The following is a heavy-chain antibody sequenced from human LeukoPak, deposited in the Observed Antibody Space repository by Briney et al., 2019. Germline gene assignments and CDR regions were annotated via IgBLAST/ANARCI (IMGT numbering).Heavy chain of an antibody. Sequence: SETLSLTCAVYGGSFSGYYWSWIRQPPGKGLEWIGEINHSGSTNYNPSLKSRVTISVDTSKNQFSLKLSSVTAADTAVYYCARALKGGYSYGTYYYYYMDVWGKGTTVTISS. D-gene: IGHD5-18*01. V-gene: IGHV4-34*01. CDR3: ARALKGGYSYGTYYYYYMDV. CDR2: INHSGST. J-gene: IGHJ6*03. CDR1: GGSFSGYY.